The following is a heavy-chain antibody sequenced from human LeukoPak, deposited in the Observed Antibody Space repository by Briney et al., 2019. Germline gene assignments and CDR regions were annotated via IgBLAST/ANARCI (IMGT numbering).Heavy chain of an antibody. Sequence: GGSLRLSCAASGFTFSSYWMHWVRQAPGKGLVWVSRINSDGSSTSYADSVKGRFTISRDNAKNTLYLQMNSLRAEDTAVYYRARGYGSGSYHDAFDIWGQGTMVTVSS. CDR3: ARGYGSGSYHDAFDI. D-gene: IGHD3-10*01. CDR1: GFTFSSYW. J-gene: IGHJ3*02. V-gene: IGHV3-74*01. CDR2: INSDGSST.